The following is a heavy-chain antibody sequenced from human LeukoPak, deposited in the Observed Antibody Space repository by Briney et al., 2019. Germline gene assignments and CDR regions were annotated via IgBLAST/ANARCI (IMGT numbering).Heavy chain of an antibody. D-gene: IGHD3-10*01. Sequence: PGRSLRLSCAASGFTFSNYGMHWVRQAPGKGLEWVAVISYDGSNKYCADSVEGRFTISRDNSKNTLYLQMNSLRAEDTAAYYCAKDRGRGYYYGSGSNAFDIWGQGTMVTVSS. CDR3: AKDRGRGYYYGSGSNAFDI. CDR1: GFTFSNYG. CDR2: ISYDGSNK. J-gene: IGHJ3*02. V-gene: IGHV3-30*18.